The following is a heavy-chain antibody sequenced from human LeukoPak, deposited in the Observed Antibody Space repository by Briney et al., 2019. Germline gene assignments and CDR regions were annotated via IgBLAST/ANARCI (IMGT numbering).Heavy chain of an antibody. CDR1: GFTFSSYA. Sequence: PGGSLRLSCAAPGFTFSSYAMSWVRQAPGKGLEWVSAISGSGGSTYYADSVKGRFTISRDNSKNTLYLQMNSLRAEDTAVYYCAKDLVGAPGFDYWGQGTLVTVSS. J-gene: IGHJ4*02. V-gene: IGHV3-23*01. D-gene: IGHD1-26*01. CDR3: AKDLVGAPGFDY. CDR2: ISGSGGST.